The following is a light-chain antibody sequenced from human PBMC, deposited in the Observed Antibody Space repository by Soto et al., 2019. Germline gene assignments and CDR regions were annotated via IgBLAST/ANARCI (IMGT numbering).Light chain of an antibody. CDR1: QSVSGR. Sequence: DIQMTQSPSTLSASVGDTVSVTCRASQSVSGRLAWYQQKPGKAPSLLIYETSSLENGVPSRFSGSGSGTEFSLTSSSLQPDDSATYCCQQYNSGWTFGQGTKVDIK. J-gene: IGKJ1*01. CDR3: QQYNSGWT. CDR2: ETS. V-gene: IGKV1-5*03.